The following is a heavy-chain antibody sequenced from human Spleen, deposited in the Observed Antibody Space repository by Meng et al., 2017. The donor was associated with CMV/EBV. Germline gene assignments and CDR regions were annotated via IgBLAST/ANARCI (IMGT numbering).Heavy chain of an antibody. D-gene: IGHD1-26*01. V-gene: IGHV1-2*02. CDR1: PYTFTAYY. CDR3: ARDGLGGTSIDNWFDP. Sequence: ASVKVSCKASPYTFTAYYIHWVRQAPGQGLEWMGWITPNSGGTNYAQKFQGRVTMTRDTSISTAYMELSRLRSDDTAVYYCARDGLGGTSIDNWFDPWGQGTLVTVSS. CDR2: ITPNSGGT. J-gene: IGHJ5*02.